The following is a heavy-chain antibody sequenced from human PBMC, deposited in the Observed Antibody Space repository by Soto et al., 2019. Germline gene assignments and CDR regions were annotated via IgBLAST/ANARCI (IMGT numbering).Heavy chain of an antibody. CDR3: TKDTYGAEDS. V-gene: IGHV3-74*01. CDR2: INAPGTIT. D-gene: IGHD4-17*01. J-gene: IGHJ4*02. Sequence: VGSLRLSCAASGFPFNHFWMHWVRQAPGKGLMWVSRINAPGTITNYADSVKGRFTISRDNARNTLYLQMNSLRVEDTALYYCTKDTYGAEDSWGQGTLVTVSS. CDR1: GFPFNHFW.